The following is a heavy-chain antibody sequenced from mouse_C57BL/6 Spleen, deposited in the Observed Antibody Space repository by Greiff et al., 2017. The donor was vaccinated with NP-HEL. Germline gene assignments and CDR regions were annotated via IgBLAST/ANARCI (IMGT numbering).Heavy chain of an antibody. V-gene: IGHV6-3*01. J-gene: IGHJ1*03. Sequence: EVKVEESGGGLVQPGGSMKLSCVASGFTFSNYWMNWVRQSPEKGLEWVAQIRLKSDNYATHYAESVKGRFTISRDDSKSSVYLQMNNLRAEDTGIYYCTGLLYGSSPYWYFDVWGTGTTVTVSS. CDR2: IRLKSDNYAT. CDR1: GFTFSNYW. CDR3: TGLLYGSSPYWYFDV. D-gene: IGHD1-1*01.